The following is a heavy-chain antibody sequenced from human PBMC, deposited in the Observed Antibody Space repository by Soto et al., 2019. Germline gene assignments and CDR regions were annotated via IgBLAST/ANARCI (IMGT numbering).Heavy chain of an antibody. V-gene: IGHV1-24*01. CDR3: ATGGYSSGWCVFDY. CDR1: GYTLTELS. Sequence: ASVKVSCKVSGYTLTELSMHWVRQAPGKGLEWMGGFDPEDGETIYAQKFQGRVTMTEDTSTDTAYMELSSLRSEDTAVYYCATGGYSSGWCVFDYCGQGTLVTGSA. J-gene: IGHJ4*02. D-gene: IGHD6-19*01. CDR2: FDPEDGET.